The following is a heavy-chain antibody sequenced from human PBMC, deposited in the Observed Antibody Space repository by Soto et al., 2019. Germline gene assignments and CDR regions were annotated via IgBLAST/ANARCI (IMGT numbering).Heavy chain of an antibody. J-gene: IGHJ5*02. Sequence: GGSLRLSCAASGFTFSSYGMHWVRQAPGKGLEWVAVISYDGSNKYYADSVKGRFTISRDNSKNTLYLQMNSLRAEDTAVYYCAKDKIAARPGNWFDPWGQGTLVTVSS. CDR3: AKDKIAARPGNWFDP. V-gene: IGHV3-30*18. D-gene: IGHD6-6*01. CDR2: ISYDGSNK. CDR1: GFTFSSYG.